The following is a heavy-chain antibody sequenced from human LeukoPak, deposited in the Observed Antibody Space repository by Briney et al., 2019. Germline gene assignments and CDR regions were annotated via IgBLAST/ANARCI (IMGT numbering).Heavy chain of an antibody. J-gene: IGHJ3*02. Sequence: ASVKVSCKASGYRFTSYYRHWVRQDPGQGLEWMGIINPSGGSTSYAQKFQGRVTMTRDTSTSTVYMELSSLRSEDTAVYYCARDRSGGSSDVVDAFDIWGQGTMVTVSS. CDR1: GYRFTSYY. CDR2: INPSGGST. V-gene: IGHV1-46*01. D-gene: IGHD6-13*01. CDR3: ARDRSGGSSDVVDAFDI.